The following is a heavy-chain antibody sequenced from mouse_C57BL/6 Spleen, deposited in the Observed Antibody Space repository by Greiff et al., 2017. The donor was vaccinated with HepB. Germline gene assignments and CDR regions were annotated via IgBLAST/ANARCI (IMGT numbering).Heavy chain of an antibody. J-gene: IGHJ1*03. V-gene: IGHV8-12*01. D-gene: IGHD2-4*01. CDR1: GFSLSTSGMG. CDR3: ARRGENYWDYDWYFDV. Sequence: QVTLKESGPGILQSSQTLSLTCSFSGFSLSTSGMGVSWIRQPSGKGLEWLAHIYWDDDKRYNPSLKSRLTISKDTSRNQVFLKITSVDTADTATYYCARRGENYWDYDWYFDVWGTGTTVTVSS. CDR2: IYWDDDK.